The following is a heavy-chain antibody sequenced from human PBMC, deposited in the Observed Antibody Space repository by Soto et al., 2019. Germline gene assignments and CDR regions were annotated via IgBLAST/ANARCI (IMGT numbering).Heavy chain of an antibody. J-gene: IGHJ4*02. CDR1: GGSISSYY. D-gene: IGHD4-17*01. CDR3: ARVNFHDYGDYQYYFDY. CDR2: IYYSGST. V-gene: IGHV4-59*01. Sequence: QVQLQESGPGLVKPSETLSLTCTVSGGSISSYYWSWIRQPPGKGLEWIGYIYYSGSTNYNPSLKSRVTISVDTSKNQFALKLSSVTAADTAVYYCARVNFHDYGDYQYYFDYWGQGTLVTVSS.